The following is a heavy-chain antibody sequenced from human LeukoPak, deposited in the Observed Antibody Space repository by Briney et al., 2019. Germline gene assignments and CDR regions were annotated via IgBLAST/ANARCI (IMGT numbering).Heavy chain of an antibody. V-gene: IGHV3-23*01. CDR1: GFSFQSYA. Sequence: PGGSLRVSCEVSGFSFQSYAMTWVGQAREKGLESVSAIGGGGCETFIQDSVNGRLSISIDDSKKKLYLRMDSLRAGAADRYFCAKPPNYYHDNSEHWAFDTSGRGTMVTVSS. J-gene: IGHJ3*02. D-gene: IGHD3-22*01. CDR2: IGGGGCET. CDR3: AKPPNYYHDNSEHWAFDT.